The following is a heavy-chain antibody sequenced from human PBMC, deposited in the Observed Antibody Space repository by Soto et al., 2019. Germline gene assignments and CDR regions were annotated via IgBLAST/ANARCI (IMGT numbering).Heavy chain of an antibody. J-gene: IGHJ5*02. CDR1: GYTFTGYY. CDR2: INPNSGGT. CDR3: AREQANCTNGVCPGNWFDP. V-gene: IGHV1-2*04. Sequence: ASVKVSCKASGYTFTGYYMHWVRQAPGQGLEWMGWINPNSGGTNYAQKFQGWVTMTRDTSISTAYMELSRLRSDDTAVYYCAREQANCTNGVCPGNWFDPWGQGTLVTVSS. D-gene: IGHD2-8*01.